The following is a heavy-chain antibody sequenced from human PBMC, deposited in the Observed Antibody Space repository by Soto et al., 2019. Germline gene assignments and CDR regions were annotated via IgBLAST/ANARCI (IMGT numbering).Heavy chain of an antibody. D-gene: IGHD3-9*01. Sequence: GGSLRLSCVVPGSIFIGYGMHLVRQAPGKGLEWVAVIWHDGSEIYYADSVKGRFTISRDNSKNTLYLQMGSLRAEDMAVYYCASFTLSYDYWGQGTLVTVSS. J-gene: IGHJ4*02. V-gene: IGHV3-30*02. CDR1: GSIFIGYG. CDR2: IWHDGSEI. CDR3: ASFTLSYDY.